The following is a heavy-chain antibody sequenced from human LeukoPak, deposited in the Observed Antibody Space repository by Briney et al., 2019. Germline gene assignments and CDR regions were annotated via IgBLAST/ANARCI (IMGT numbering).Heavy chain of an antibody. J-gene: IGHJ4*02. V-gene: IGHV4-59*13. Sequence: SETLSLTCTVSGGSITSNHWSWVRQPPGKGLEWIGYIYYSGSTNYNPSLKSRVTISVDTSKNQFSLKLSSVTAADTAVYYCARVYYDGSGYNFDYWGQGTLVTASS. CDR1: GGSITSNH. CDR3: ARVYYDGSGYNFDY. CDR2: IYYSGST. D-gene: IGHD3-22*01.